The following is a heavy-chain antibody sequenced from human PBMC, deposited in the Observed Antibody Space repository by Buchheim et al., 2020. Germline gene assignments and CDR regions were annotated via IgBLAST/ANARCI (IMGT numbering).Heavy chain of an antibody. CDR3: ARSAYCSSTSCYYYYGMDV. CDR1: GFTFSSYA. V-gene: IGHV3-23*01. D-gene: IGHD2-2*01. CDR2: ISGSGGST. J-gene: IGHJ6*02. Sequence: EVQLLESGGGLVQPGGSLRLSCAASGFTFSSYAMSWVRQAPGKGLEWVSAISGSGGSTYYADSVKGRFTISRDNSKNTLYLQMNSLRAEDTAVYYCARSAYCSSTSCYYYYGMDVWGQGTT.